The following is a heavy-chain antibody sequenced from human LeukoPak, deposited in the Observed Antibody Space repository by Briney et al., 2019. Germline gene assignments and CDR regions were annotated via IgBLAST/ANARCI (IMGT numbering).Heavy chain of an antibody. V-gene: IGHV3-30*18. D-gene: IGHD4-23*01. J-gene: IGHJ4*02. CDR1: GVTFSSYV. CDR3: AKDGGNYYIDY. Sequence: PGRSLRLSCAASGVTFSSYVMHWVRQAPDKGLEWMAFISHDGSTKLYADSVKGRFTISRDNSKNTMFLQMNSLRPEDTAVYFCAKDGGNYYIDYWGQGTLVTVSS. CDR2: ISHDGSTK.